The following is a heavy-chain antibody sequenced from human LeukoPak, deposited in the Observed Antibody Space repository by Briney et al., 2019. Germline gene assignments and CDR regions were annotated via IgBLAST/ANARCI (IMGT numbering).Heavy chain of an antibody. J-gene: IGHJ4*02. D-gene: IGHD3-22*01. CDR3: AKDPNYDSSGTSFDY. Sequence: PGRSLRLSCAASGFTFSSYAMHWVRQAPGKGLEWVAVISYDGSNKYYADSVKGRFTISRDNSKNTLYLQMNSLRAEDTAVYYCAKDPNYDSSGTSFDYWGQGTLVTVSS. CDR2: ISYDGSNK. V-gene: IGHV3-30-3*01. CDR1: GFTFSSYA.